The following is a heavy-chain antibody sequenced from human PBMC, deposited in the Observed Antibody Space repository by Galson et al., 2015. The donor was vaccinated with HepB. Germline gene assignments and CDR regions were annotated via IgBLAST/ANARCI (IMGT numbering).Heavy chain of an antibody. CDR3: ARDRAVKSVAGRGPFDY. V-gene: IGHV3-30*04. CDR2: ISYDGSNK. J-gene: IGHJ4*02. D-gene: IGHD6-19*01. Sequence: SLRLSCAASGFTFSSYAMHWVRQAPGKGLEWVAVISYDGSNKYYADSVKGRFTISRDNSKNTLYLQMNSLRAEDTAVYYCARDRAVKSVAGRGPFDYWGQGTLVTVSS. CDR1: GFTFSSYA.